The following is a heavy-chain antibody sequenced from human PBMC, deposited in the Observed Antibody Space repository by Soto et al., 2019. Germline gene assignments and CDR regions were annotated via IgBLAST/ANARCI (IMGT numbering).Heavy chain of an antibody. Sequence: QVQLVQSGAEVKKPGASVKVSCKASGYTFINYAIHWVRQAPGQRLEWMGWINAGNGDTKYSQKFQGRVTITRDTSANTAYMELSGLRSEGTAVYYCARGGAGYYFDYWGQGTLVTVSS. CDR3: ARGGAGYYFDY. J-gene: IGHJ4*02. CDR2: INAGNGDT. V-gene: IGHV1-3*01. CDR1: GYTFINYA. D-gene: IGHD2-15*01.